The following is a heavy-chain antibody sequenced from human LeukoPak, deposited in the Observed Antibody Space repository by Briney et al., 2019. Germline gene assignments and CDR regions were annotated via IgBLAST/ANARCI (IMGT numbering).Heavy chain of an antibody. CDR3: ARALRSYGSEDY. D-gene: IGHD5-18*01. Sequence: ASVKVSCKASGYTFTSYYMHWVRQAPGQGLEWMGIINPSGGGTSYAQKFQGRVTMTRDTSTNTVYMELSSLRSEDTAVYYCARALRSYGSEDYWGQGTLVTVSS. V-gene: IGHV1-46*01. CDR2: INPSGGGT. CDR1: GYTFTSYY. J-gene: IGHJ4*02.